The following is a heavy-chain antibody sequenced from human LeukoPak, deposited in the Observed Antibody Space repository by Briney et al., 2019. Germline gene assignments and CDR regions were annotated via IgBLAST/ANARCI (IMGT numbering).Heavy chain of an antibody. CDR1: GDSISSRSYY. D-gene: IGHD2-15*01. CDR3: ARHDRAQDLGSCSGTSCQLRAFFDY. CDR2: FYYSGST. J-gene: IGHJ4*02. V-gene: IGHV4-39*01. Sequence: PSETLSLTCTVSGDSISSRSYYWGWIRQPPGKGLEWIGRFYYSGSTYYNPSLKSRVTISVDKSKKHFSMKLSSATAADTAVYYCARHDRAQDLGSCSGTSCQLRAFFDYWGQGTLVTVSS.